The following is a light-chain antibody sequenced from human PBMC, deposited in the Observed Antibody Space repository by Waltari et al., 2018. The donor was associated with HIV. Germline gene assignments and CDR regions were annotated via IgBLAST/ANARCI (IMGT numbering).Light chain of an antibody. Sequence: LTQPPSTSASVRASLKLTCTLSSGHSSYTIAWHQQQPQKGPRYLMKIHTDGRHTKGDGIPDRFSGSSSGAERSLTISSLQSEDEADYYCQTWGSGIQVFGGGTKLTVL. CDR3: QTWGSGIQV. V-gene: IGLV4-69*02. J-gene: IGLJ2*01. CDR1: SGHSSYT. CDR2: IHTDGRH.